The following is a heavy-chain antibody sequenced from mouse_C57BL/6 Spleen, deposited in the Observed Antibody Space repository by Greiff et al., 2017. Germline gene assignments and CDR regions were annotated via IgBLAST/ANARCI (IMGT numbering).Heavy chain of an antibody. J-gene: IGHJ4*01. CDR2: INSDGGST. V-gene: IGHV5-2*01. D-gene: IGHD1-1*01. CDR1: EYDFPSHD. CDR3: ARHGDYGSSYDAMDD. Sequence: EVQLVESGGGLVQPGESLKLSCEANEYDFPSHDMSWVRKTPGQGLELVGAINSDGGSTYYQDTMEGRFIISRDNTKKTLYLQMSSLRSEDTAVYYCARHGDYGSSYDAMDDWGQGTTVTVAS.